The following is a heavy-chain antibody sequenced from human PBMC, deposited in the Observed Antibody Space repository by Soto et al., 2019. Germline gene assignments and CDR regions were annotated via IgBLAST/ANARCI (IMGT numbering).Heavy chain of an antibody. J-gene: IGHJ4*02. CDR3: ARDLLDYGGNGPDY. D-gene: IGHD4-17*01. CDR1: GFSFSSYS. Sequence: PGGVVRRTCVASGFSFSSYSMHWVRQAPGKGLEWVAVIWYDGSNKYYADSVKGRFTISRDNSKNTLYLQMNSLRAEDTAVYYCARDLLDYGGNGPDYWGQGSLFPVS. CDR2: IWYDGSNK. V-gene: IGHV3-33*01.